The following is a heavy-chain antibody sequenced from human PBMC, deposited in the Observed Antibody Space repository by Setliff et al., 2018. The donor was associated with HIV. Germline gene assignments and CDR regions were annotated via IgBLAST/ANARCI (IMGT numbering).Heavy chain of an antibody. CDR1: GFTFSSYG. CDR2: ISSSGTTI. J-gene: IGHJ4*02. CDR3: ARSPYGDYGLDY. Sequence: GGSLRLSCAASGFTFSSYGMHRVRQAPGKGLEWVSYISSSGTTIYYADSVKGRFTISRDNAKNSLYLQMNSLRAEDTAVYYCARSPYGDYGLDYWGQGTLVTVSS. D-gene: IGHD4-17*01. V-gene: IGHV3-48*04.